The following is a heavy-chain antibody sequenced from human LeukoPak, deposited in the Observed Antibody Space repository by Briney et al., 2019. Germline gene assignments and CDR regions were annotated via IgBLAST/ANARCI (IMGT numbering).Heavy chain of an antibody. CDR1: GGSFSGYY. CDR3: ARRRVVVVAATVPSLKRYWYFDL. J-gene: IGHJ2*01. Sequence: KPSETLSLTCAVYGGSFSGYYWSWIRQPPGKGLEWIGEINHSGSTNYNPSLKSRVTISVDTSKNQFSLKLSSVTAADTAVYYCARRRVVVVAATVPSLKRYWYFDLWGRGTLVTVFS. V-gene: IGHV4-34*01. D-gene: IGHD2-15*01. CDR2: INHSGST.